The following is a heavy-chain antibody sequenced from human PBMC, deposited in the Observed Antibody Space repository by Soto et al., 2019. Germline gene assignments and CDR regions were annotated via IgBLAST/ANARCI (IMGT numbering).Heavy chain of an antibody. CDR1: GCTFSSYW. CDR3: ARDNPEYTIFGVVTYGMAV. Sequence: TVGSLRLSCAASGCTFSSYWMHWVRQSPGKGLVWVSRINSDGSSTSYADSVKGRFTISRDNAKNTLYLQMNSLRAEDTAVYYCARDNPEYTIFGVVTYGMAVGGHGTTVPVS. J-gene: IGHJ6*02. CDR2: INSDGSST. V-gene: IGHV3-74*01. D-gene: IGHD3-3*01.